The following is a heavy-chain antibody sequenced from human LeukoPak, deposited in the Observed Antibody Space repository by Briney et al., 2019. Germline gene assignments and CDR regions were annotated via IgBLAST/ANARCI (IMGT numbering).Heavy chain of an antibody. V-gene: IGHV3-23*01. D-gene: IGHD6-13*01. CDR2: ISGSGGST. J-gene: IGHJ4*02. Sequence: GGSLRLSCAASGFTFSSYAMSWVRLAPGKGLEWVSHISGSGGSTYHADSVKGRFTISRDNSKNTLYMQMNSLRADDTAVYYCAKSPEGSSWPHFDYWGQGTLVTLSS. CDR3: AKSPEGSSWPHFDY. CDR1: GFTFSSYA.